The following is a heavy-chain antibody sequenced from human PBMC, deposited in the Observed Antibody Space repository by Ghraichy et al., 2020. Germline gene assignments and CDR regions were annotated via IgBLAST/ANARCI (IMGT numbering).Heavy chain of an antibody. CDR1: GGSISSSSYY. CDR2: IYYSGST. D-gene: IGHD3-3*01. CDR3: ASTPLSGLRFLEWLSQGNWFDP. J-gene: IGHJ5*02. V-gene: IGHV4-39*01. Sequence: SETLSLTCTVSGGSISSSSYYWGWIRQPPGKRLEWIGSIYYSGSTYYNPSLKSRVTISVDTSKNQFSLKLSSVTAADTAVYYCASTPLSGLRFLEWLSQGNWFDPWGQGTLVTVSS.